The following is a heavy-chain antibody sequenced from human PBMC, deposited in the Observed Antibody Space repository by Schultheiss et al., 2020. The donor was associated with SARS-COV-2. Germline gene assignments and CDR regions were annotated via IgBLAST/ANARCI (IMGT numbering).Heavy chain of an antibody. CDR3: ARAGIAAGEAFDI. D-gene: IGHD6-13*01. J-gene: IGHJ3*02. Sequence: SETLSLTCAVSGYSISSGYYWGWIRQPPGKGLEWIGYIYYSGSTNYNPSLKSRVTISVDTSKNQFSLKLSSVTAADTAVYYCARAGIAAGEAFDIWGQGTMVTVSS. V-gene: IGHV4-38-2*01. CDR2: IYYSGST. CDR1: GYSISSGYY.